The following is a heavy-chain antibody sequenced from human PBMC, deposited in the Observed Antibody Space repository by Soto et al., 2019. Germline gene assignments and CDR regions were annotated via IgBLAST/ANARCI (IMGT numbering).Heavy chain of an antibody. CDR1: GFSLSSSGVG. CDR2: IYWDDDK. CDR3: AQSGPLVAHHALDI. J-gene: IGHJ3*02. Sequence: QITLKESGPTLVKPTQTLTLTCTFSGFSLSSSGVGVGWIRQPPGKSLEWLALIYWDDDKRYRPSLKSRLTTNKDTSKNQVVLTITNMDPVDTATYYCAQSGPLVAHHALDIWGQGTMVTVSS. V-gene: IGHV2-5*02. D-gene: IGHD2-2*01.